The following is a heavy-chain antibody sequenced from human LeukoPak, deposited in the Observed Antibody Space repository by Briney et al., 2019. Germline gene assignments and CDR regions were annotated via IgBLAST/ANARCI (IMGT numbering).Heavy chain of an antibody. J-gene: IGHJ5*02. CDR1: GGSISSSSYY. CDR3: ARLSIVVVPAAISVFDP. Sequence: SETLSLTCTVSGGSISSSSYYWGWIRQPPGKGLEWIGRIYYSGSTYYNPSLKSRVTISVDTSKNQFSLKLSSVTAADTAVYYCARLSIVVVPAAISVFDPWGQGTLVTVSS. V-gene: IGHV4-39*01. D-gene: IGHD2-2*02. CDR2: IYYSGST.